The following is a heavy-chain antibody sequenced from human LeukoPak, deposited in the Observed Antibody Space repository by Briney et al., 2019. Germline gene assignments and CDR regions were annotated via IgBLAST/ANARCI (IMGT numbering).Heavy chain of an antibody. CDR3: ARDDDTSSHYSLFEY. D-gene: IGHD3-22*01. Sequence: PGGSLRLFCAASGLSLTKYGMHWAPEAPGKGLEWGAVCSAHGRRQYYADTVKGRFTISRDTATNTLYLQMNSLRAEDTAIYYCARDDDTSSHYSLFEYWGQGTRVTVSS. J-gene: IGHJ4*02. V-gene: IGHV3-33*01. CDR2: CSAHGRRQ. CDR1: GLSLTKYG.